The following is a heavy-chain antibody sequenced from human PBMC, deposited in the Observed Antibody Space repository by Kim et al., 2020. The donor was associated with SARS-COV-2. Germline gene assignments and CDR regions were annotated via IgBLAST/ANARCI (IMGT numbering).Heavy chain of an antibody. CDR2: ISVYNGNT. D-gene: IGHD4-4*01. Sequence: ASVKVSCKASGYSFTSYGISWVRQAPGQGLEWMGWISVYNGNTNYAQKFQGRVTITTDTSTTTAYLELRSLRSDDTAVYYCATARCGVGNSSGLNWFDPW. V-gene: IGHV1-18*04. CDR3: ATARCGVGNSSGLNWFDP. J-gene: IGHJ5*02. CDR1: GYSFTSYG.